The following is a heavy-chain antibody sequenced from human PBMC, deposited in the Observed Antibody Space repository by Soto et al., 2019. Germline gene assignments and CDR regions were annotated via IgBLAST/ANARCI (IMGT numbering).Heavy chain of an antibody. CDR2: IYYSGST. CDR3: ARATYYDSSGYYPHFDY. V-gene: IGHV4-31*03. Sequence: TLSLTCTVSGGSISSGGYYWSWIRQHPGKGLEWIGYIYYSGSTYYNPSLKSRVTISVDTSKNQFSLKLSSVTAADTAVYYCARATYYDSSGYYPHFDYWGQGTLVTVSS. J-gene: IGHJ4*02. CDR1: GGSISSGGYY. D-gene: IGHD3-22*01.